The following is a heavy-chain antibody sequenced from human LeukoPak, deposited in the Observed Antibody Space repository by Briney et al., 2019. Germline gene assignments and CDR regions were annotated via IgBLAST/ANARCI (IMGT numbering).Heavy chain of an antibody. CDR2: INSDGSWT. V-gene: IGHV3-74*01. CDR1: GFTFSSYA. J-gene: IGHJ4*02. Sequence: PGGSLRLSCAASGFTFSSYAMSWVRQAPGKGLVWVSHINSDGSWTTYVDSVKGRFTISKDNAKSMVYLQMNNLRAEDTAVYYCVSFYETYWGRGTLVTVSS. D-gene: IGHD2-2*01. CDR3: VSFYETY.